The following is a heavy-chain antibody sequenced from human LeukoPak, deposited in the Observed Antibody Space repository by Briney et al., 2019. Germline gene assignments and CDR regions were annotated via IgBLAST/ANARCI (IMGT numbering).Heavy chain of an antibody. CDR3: VREGGGAFDI. CDR1: GFTFSSYW. Sequence: GGSLRLSCAASGFTFSSYWMSWVRQAPGKGPEWVANIKQDGSEKYYVDSVKGRFTISRDNAKNSLYLQMNSLGAEDTSVYYCVREGGGAFDIWGQGTMVIVSS. V-gene: IGHV3-7*01. CDR2: IKQDGSEK. J-gene: IGHJ3*02. D-gene: IGHD3-16*01.